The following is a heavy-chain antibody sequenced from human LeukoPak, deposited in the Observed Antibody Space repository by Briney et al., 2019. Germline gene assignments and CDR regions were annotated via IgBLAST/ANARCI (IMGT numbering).Heavy chain of an antibody. D-gene: IGHD3-3*01. CDR3: ARRHHDFWRPFDS. CDR2: IHSNGNT. J-gene: IGHJ4*02. V-gene: IGHV4-39*01. Sequence: SETLSLTCAVSGGSITSTTYYWGWIRQPPGKGLEWVGRIHSNGNTYYNPSLESRVTISVDTSKNQFSLKLSSVTAADSAVYYCARRHHDFWRPFDSWGQGTLVTVSS. CDR1: GGSITSTTYY.